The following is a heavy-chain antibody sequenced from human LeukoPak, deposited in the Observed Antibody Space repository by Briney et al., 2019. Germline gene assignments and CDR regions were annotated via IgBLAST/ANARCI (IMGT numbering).Heavy chain of an antibody. Sequence: SVKVSCKASGGTFSSYAISWVRQAPGQGLEWMGGIIPIFGTANYAQKFQGRVTITTDESTSTAYMELSSLRSEDTAVYYCASGRSGWYYFDYWGQGTLVTVSS. CDR2: IIPIFGTA. CDR1: GGTFSSYA. CDR3: ASGRSGWYYFDY. J-gene: IGHJ4*02. V-gene: IGHV1-69*05. D-gene: IGHD6-19*01.